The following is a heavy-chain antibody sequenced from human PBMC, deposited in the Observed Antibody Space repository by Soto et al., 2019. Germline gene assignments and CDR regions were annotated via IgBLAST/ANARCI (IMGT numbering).Heavy chain of an antibody. CDR2: IIPIFGTA. Sequence: ASVKVSCKASGGTFSSYAISWVRQAPGQGLEWMGGIIPIFGTANYAQKFQGRVTITADESTSTAYMELSSLRSEDTAVYYCARELRAAAGYYYYGMDVWGQGTTVTVSS. CDR3: ARELRAAAGYYYYGMDV. D-gene: IGHD6-13*01. CDR1: GGTFSSYA. V-gene: IGHV1-69*13. J-gene: IGHJ6*02.